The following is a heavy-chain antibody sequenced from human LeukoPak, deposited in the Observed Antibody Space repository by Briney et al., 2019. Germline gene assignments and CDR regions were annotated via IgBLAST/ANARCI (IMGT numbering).Heavy chain of an antibody. V-gene: IGHV3-21*04. CDR3: AKFVWPNYDILTGYRNYFDY. CDR1: GFTFSSYS. J-gene: IGHJ4*02. D-gene: IGHD3-9*01. CDR2: ISSSSSYI. Sequence: GGSLRLSCAASGFTFSSYSMNWVRQAPGKGLEWVSSISSSSSYIYYADSVKGRFTISRDNSKNTLYLQMNSLRAEDTAVYYCAKFVWPNYDILTGYRNYFDYWGQGTLVTVSS.